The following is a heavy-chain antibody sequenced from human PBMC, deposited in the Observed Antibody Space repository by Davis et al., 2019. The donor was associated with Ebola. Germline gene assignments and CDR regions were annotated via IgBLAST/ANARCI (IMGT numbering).Heavy chain of an antibody. Sequence: GGSLRLSCAASGFTFSSYWMSWVRQAPGKGLEWVANIKQDGSEKYYVDSVKGRFTISRDNAKNSLYLQMNSLRAEDTAVYYCARGDVLEPAGMDVWGKGTTVTVSS. CDR3: ARGDVLEPAGMDV. CDR1: GFTFSSYW. V-gene: IGHV3-7*01. D-gene: IGHD1-1*01. J-gene: IGHJ6*04. CDR2: IKQDGSEK.